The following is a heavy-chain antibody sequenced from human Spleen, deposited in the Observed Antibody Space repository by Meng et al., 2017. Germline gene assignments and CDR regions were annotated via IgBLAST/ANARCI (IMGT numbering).Heavy chain of an antibody. Sequence: QVQLGQSGSELKKPGASVKVSCKASGYTFSSYAISWVRQAPGQGLEWMGGIIPIFGTANYAQKFQDRVTITADESTSTAYMELSSLRSEDTAVYYCARSIAARPGLFDYWGQGTLVTVSS. CDR2: IIPIFGTA. CDR1: GYTFSSYA. CDR3: ARSIAARPGLFDY. J-gene: IGHJ4*02. V-gene: IGHV1-69*01. D-gene: IGHD6-6*01.